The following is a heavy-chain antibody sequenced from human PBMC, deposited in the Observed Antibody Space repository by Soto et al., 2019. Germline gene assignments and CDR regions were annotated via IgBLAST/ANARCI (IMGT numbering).Heavy chain of an antibody. CDR1: DGSISSGGYY. Sequence: SETLSLTCTVSDGSISSGGYYWSWIRQHPGKGLEWIGYIYYSGSTYYNPSLKSRVTISVDTSKNQFSLYLQMNSLRDEDTAVYYCASELAALNWFDPWGQGTLVTVSS. V-gene: IGHV4-31*03. J-gene: IGHJ5*02. CDR2: IYYSGST. D-gene: IGHD1-1*01. CDR3: ASELAALNWFDP.